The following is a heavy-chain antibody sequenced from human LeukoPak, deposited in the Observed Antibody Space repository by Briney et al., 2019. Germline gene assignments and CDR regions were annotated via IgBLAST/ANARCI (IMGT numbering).Heavy chain of an antibody. J-gene: IGHJ3*02. D-gene: IGHD4-23*01. CDR1: GFTVSANY. CDR2: MYSNGDT. V-gene: IGHV3-66*01. Sequence: GGSLRLSCVASGFTVSANYMTWVRQAPGKGLEWVSLMYSNGDTYYAESVKGRFTLSRDTSKNTLYLHMNSLRAEDTAVYYCAKELTNYGGKARPYDAFDIWGQGTMVTVSS. CDR3: AKELTNYGGKARPYDAFDI.